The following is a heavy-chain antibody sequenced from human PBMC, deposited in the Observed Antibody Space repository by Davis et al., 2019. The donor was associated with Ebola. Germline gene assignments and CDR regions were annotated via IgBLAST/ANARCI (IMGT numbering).Heavy chain of an antibody. CDR2: IKQDGSEK. V-gene: IGHV3-7*03. Sequence: PGGSLRLSCAASGFTFSSYWMSWVRQAPGKGLEWVANIKQDGSEKYYVDSVKGRFTISRDNAKNSLYLQMNSLRAEDTAVYYCNALRLHLEDYGMDVWGTGTTVTVSS. D-gene: IGHD4-17*01. CDR1: GFTFSSYW. CDR3: NALRLHLEDYGMDV. J-gene: IGHJ6*04.